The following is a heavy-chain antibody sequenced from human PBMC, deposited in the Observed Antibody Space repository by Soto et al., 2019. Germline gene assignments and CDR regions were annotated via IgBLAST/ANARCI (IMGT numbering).Heavy chain of an antibody. D-gene: IGHD3-10*01. Sequence: QVQLVESGGGVVQPGRSLRLSCAASGFTFSSYGMHWVRQAPGKGLEWVAVIWYDGSNKYYADSVKGRFTIPRDNYKTTLYHQLHILRAEETGVYECARGLLAKVRGSRWFEPWGQGNLVTVSS. CDR2: IWYDGSNK. CDR1: GFTFSSYG. CDR3: ARGLLAKVRGSRWFEP. J-gene: IGHJ5*02. V-gene: IGHV3-33*01.